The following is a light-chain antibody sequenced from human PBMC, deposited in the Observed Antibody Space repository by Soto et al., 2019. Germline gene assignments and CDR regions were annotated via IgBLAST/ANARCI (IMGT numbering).Light chain of an antibody. Sequence: QSALTQPASVSGSPGQSITISCTGTGSDVGGYNFVSWYQQHPGKAPKLMISQVSNRPSGVSNRFSGSKSGNTASLTIFGLQAEDEADYYCSSYASSSTWVFGGGTKLTVL. J-gene: IGLJ3*02. CDR1: GSDVGGYNF. V-gene: IGLV2-14*01. CDR3: SSYASSSTWV. CDR2: QVS.